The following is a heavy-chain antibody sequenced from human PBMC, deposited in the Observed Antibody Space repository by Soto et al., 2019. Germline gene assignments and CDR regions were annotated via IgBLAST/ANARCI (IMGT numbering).Heavy chain of an antibody. CDR2: IYYSGST. V-gene: IGHV4-59*01. CDR1: GGYISSYY. CDR3: ASSKIAAAGFYYYVMDV. J-gene: IGHJ6*02. D-gene: IGHD6-13*01. Sequence: QVQLQESGPGLVKPSETLSLTCTVSGGYISSYYWSWIRQPPGKGLEWIGYIYYSGSTNYNPSLKSRVTISVDTSKNQFSLKLSSVTAADTAVYYCASSKIAAAGFYYYVMDVWGRGTTVTASS.